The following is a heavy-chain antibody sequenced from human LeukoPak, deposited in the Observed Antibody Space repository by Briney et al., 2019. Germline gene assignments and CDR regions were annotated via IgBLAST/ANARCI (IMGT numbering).Heavy chain of an antibody. D-gene: IGHD2-15*01. CDR2: IYYSGST. V-gene: IGHV4-59*12. CDR1: GGSISSYY. J-gene: IGHJ3*02. Sequence: SETLSLTCTVSGGSISSYYWSWIRQPPGKGLEWIGYIYYSGSTNYNPSLKSRVTISVDTSKNQFSLKLSSVTAADTAVYYCAREGYCSGGSCYSGAFDIWGQGTMVTVSS. CDR3: AREGYCSGGSCYSGAFDI.